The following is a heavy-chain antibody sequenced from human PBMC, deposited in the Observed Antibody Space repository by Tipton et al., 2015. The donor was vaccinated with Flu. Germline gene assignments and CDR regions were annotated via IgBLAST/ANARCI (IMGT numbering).Heavy chain of an antibody. Sequence: TLFLTCTVSGASISSGSFYWTWLRQPAGKGLEWIGRLYTAGGTTYNSSLKSRVTISLDTPKNQFSLSLNSVTAADTAVYFCARQRSYYDTSGPRGGGFYLDYWGQGALVTVSS. CDR1: GASISSGSFY. CDR3: ARQRSYYDTSGPRGGGFYLDY. D-gene: IGHD3-16*01. V-gene: IGHV4-61*02. J-gene: IGHJ4*02. CDR2: LYTAGGT.